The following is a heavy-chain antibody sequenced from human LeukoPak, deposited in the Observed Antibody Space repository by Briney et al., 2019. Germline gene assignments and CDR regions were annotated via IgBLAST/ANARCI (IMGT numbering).Heavy chain of an antibody. J-gene: IGHJ4*02. D-gene: IGHD6-19*01. CDR2: IKQDGSEK. Sequence: RGSLRLSCAASGFTFSSYWMSWVRQAPGKGLEWVANIKQDGSEKYYVDSVKGRFTISRDNAKNSLYLQMNSLRAEDTAVYHCARGRGSGWLKLVDYWGQGTLVTVSS. V-gene: IGHV3-7*01. CDR1: GFTFSSYW. CDR3: ARGRGSGWLKLVDY.